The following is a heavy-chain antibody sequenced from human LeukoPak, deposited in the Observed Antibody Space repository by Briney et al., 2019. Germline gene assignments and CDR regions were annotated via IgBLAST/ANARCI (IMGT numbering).Heavy chain of an antibody. Sequence: GSLRLSCAASGFTFSSYAMSWVRQAPGKGLEWVSAISGSGGSTYYADSVKGRFTISRDNSKNTLYLQMNSLRAEDTAVYYCANRGYSYGYGWFDPWGQGTLVTVSS. CDR3: ANRGYSYGYGWFDP. D-gene: IGHD5-18*01. CDR1: GFTFSSYA. J-gene: IGHJ5*02. CDR2: ISGSGGST. V-gene: IGHV3-23*01.